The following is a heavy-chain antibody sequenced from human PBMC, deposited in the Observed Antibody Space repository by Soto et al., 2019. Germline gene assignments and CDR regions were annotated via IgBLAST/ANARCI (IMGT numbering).Heavy chain of an antibody. CDR2: ISAEGNSK. Sequence: GGSLRLSCAASGFTFSRYGMHWVRQAPGKGLEWVAVISAEGNSKYYAASVKGRFTISRDNSKNMLYLQMNSLRTEDTAVYYCAKCQQRVYFYYGMDVWGQGTTVTVSS. V-gene: IGHV3-30*18. CDR1: GFTFSRYG. CDR3: AKCQQRVYFYYGMDV. D-gene: IGHD6-13*01. J-gene: IGHJ6*02.